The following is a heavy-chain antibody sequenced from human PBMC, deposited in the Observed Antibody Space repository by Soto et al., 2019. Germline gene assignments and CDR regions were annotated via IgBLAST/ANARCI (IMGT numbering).Heavy chain of an antibody. D-gene: IGHD2-15*01. J-gene: IGHJ6*03. CDR1: GYTFTSYD. V-gene: IGHV1-8*01. CDR3: ARAASQYCSGGSCYPTLYYYMDV. CDR2: MNPNSGNT. Sequence: ASVKVSCKASGYTFTSYDINWVRQATGQGLEWMGWMNPNSGNTGYAQKFQGRVTMTRNTSISTAYMERSSLRSEDTAVYYCARAASQYCSGGSCYPTLYYYMDVWGKGTTVTVSS.